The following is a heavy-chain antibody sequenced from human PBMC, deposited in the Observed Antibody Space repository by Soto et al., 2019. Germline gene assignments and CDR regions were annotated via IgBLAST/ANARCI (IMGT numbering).Heavy chain of an antibody. CDR2: IFYSGST. CDR1: GASIGASY. D-gene: IGHD2-21*01. V-gene: IGHV4-59*01. CDR3: ARGSRVIKLDY. Sequence: PSETLSLTCTVSGASIGASYWSWIRQSPGKGLEWMGYIFYSGSTNYSPSLNSRVSMTVDSSKNQVSLTLSSVTAADTAVYYCARGSRVIKLDYGAHGMLVTVS. J-gene: IGHJ4*01.